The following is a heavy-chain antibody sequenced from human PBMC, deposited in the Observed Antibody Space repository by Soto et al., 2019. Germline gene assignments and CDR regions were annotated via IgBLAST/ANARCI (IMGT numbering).Heavy chain of an antibody. CDR1: GYTFTGYY. Sequence: ASEKVYCKTSGYTFTGYYVHWVRETTGQGLEWMGWINPETGGTSYAQKFHGRVTLSRDTSINTAYLELSRLRFDDAAVYFCARERYQVISDGMDVWGQGTTVTVS. CDR3: ARERYQVISDGMDV. V-gene: IGHV1-2*02. J-gene: IGHJ6*02. CDR2: INPETGGT. D-gene: IGHD2-2*01.